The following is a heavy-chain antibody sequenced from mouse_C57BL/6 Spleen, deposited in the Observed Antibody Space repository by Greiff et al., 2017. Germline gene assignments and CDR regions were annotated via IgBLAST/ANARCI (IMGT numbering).Heavy chain of an antibody. CDR3: AREGATVVDAMDY. J-gene: IGHJ4*01. D-gene: IGHD1-1*01. Sequence: VQLQQSGGGLVKPGGSLKLSCAASGFTFSDYGMHWVRQAPEKGLEWVAYISSGSSTIYYADTVKGRFTISRDNAKNTLFLQMTSLRSEDTDMYYCAREGATVVDAMDYWGQGTSVTVSS. CDR1: GFTFSDYG. CDR2: ISSGSSTI. V-gene: IGHV5-17*01.